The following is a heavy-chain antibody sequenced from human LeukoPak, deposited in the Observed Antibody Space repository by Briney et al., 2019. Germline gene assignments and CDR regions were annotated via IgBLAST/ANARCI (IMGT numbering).Heavy chain of an antibody. CDR1: GGSISSFY. CDR3: ASSKPDLDT. J-gene: IGHJ5*02. CDR2: IYNTENT. Sequence: SETLSLTCTVSGGSISSFYWSWIRQPPGKGLEWIGYIYNTENTNYNPSLKSRVTISVDTSKNQFSLKVKSVTASDTAVYYCASSKPDLDTWCQGTLVTVSS. V-gene: IGHV4-59*08. D-gene: IGHD2-2*01.